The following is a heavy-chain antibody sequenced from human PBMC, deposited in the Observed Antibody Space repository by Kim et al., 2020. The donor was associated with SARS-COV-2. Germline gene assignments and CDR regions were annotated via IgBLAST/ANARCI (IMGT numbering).Heavy chain of an antibody. J-gene: IGHJ6*01. V-gene: IGHV1-58*01. D-gene: IGHD6-13*01. CDR1: GFTFTSSA. CDR3: SADPLIAAAVTLYYYGMDV. Sequence: SVKVSCKASGFTFTSSAVQWVRQARGQRLEWIGWIVVGSGNTNYAQKFQERVTITRDMSTSTAYIELSILRSVDTALYYFSADPLIAAAVTLYYYGMDV. CDR2: IVVGSGNT.